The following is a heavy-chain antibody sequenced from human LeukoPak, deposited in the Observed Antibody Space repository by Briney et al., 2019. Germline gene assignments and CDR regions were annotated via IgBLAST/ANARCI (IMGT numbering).Heavy chain of an antibody. CDR2: VSAYNGNT. CDR3: ARDSGEGGPYYYDSSGYFTYFDY. D-gene: IGHD3-22*01. J-gene: IGHJ4*02. CDR1: GYTFTSYG. Sequence: ASVKVSCKASGYTFTSYGISWVRQAPGQGLEWMGWVSAYNGNTNYAQKLQGRVTMTTDTSTSTAYMELSSLRSEDTAVYYCARDSGEGGPYYYDSSGYFTYFDYWGQGTLVTVSS. V-gene: IGHV1-18*01.